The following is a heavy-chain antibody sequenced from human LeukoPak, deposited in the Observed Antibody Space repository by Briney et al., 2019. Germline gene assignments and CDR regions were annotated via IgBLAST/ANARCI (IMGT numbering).Heavy chain of an antibody. CDR2: MNPNGGNT. CDR1: GYTFTSYD. Sequence: ASVKVSCKASGYTFTSYDINWVRQATGQGLEWMGWMNPNGGNTGYAQKFQGRVTMTRNTSISTAYMELSSLRSEDTAVYYCARGLDGDNWFDPWGQGTLVTVSS. D-gene: IGHD4-17*01. J-gene: IGHJ5*02. CDR3: ARGLDGDNWFDP. V-gene: IGHV1-8*01.